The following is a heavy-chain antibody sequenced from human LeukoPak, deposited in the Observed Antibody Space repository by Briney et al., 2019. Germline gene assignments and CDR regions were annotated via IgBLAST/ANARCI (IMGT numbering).Heavy chain of an antibody. CDR1: GGSFSGYY. CDR3: ARQGAYCSSTSCYEPFDY. V-gene: IGHV4-34*01. Sequence: SETLSLTCAVYGGSFSGYYWSWIRQPPGKGLEWIGEINHSGSTNYNPSLKSRVTISVDTSKNQFSLKLSSVTAADTAVYFCARQGAYCSSTSCYEPFDYWGQGTLVTVSS. CDR2: INHSGST. D-gene: IGHD2-2*01. J-gene: IGHJ4*02.